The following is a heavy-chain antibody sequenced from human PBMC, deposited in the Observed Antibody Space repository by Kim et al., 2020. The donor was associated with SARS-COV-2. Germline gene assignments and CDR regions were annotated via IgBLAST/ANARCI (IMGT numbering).Heavy chain of an antibody. CDR3: AKVTTGDYYGMDV. Sequence: GGSLRLSCAASGFTFDDYTMHWVRQAPGKGLEWVSLISWDGGSTYYADSVKGRFTISRDNSKNSLYLQMNSLRTEDTALYYCAKVTTGDYYGMDVWGQGTTVTVSS. CDR1: GFTFDDYT. V-gene: IGHV3-43*01. J-gene: IGHJ6*02. CDR2: ISWDGGST. D-gene: IGHD3-10*01.